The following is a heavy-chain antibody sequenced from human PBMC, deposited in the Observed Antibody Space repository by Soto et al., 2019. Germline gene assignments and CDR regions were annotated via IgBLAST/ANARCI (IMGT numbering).Heavy chain of an antibody. CDR1: GFTFSSYA. CDR2: ISYDGSNK. V-gene: IGHV3-30-3*01. D-gene: IGHD3-22*01. CDR3: ARVSCGRIVVVTPRCAFDI. J-gene: IGHJ3*02. Sequence: GGSLRLSCAASGFTFSSYAMHWVRQAPGKGLEWVAVISYDGSNKYYADSVKGRFTISRDNSKNTLYLQMNSLRAEDTAVYYCARVSCGRIVVVTPRCAFDIWGQGTMVTVSS.